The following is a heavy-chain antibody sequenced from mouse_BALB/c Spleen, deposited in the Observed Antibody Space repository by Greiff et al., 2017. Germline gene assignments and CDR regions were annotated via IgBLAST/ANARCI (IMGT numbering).Heavy chain of an antibody. CDR3: ATGSMDY. CDR1: GFTFSSFG. J-gene: IGHJ4*01. V-gene: IGHV5-17*02. Sequence: EVKLQESGGGLVQPGGSRKLSCAASGFTFSSFGMHWVRQAPEKGLEWVAYISSVSSTIYYADTVKGRFTISRDNPKNTLFLQMTSLRSEDTAMYYCATGSMDYWGQGTSVTVSS. CDR2: ISSVSSTI.